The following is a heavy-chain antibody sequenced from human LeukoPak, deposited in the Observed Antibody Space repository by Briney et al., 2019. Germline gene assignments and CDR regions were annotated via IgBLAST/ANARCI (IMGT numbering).Heavy chain of an antibody. J-gene: IGHJ4*02. CDR3: AKDPIRGVRPYYFSS. V-gene: IGHV3-43*02. D-gene: IGHD3-10*01. CDR2: ISGDGDST. Sequence: GGSLRLSCAASGFTFDDYAMHWVRQAPGKGLEWVSLISGDGDSTYYADTVKGRFTISRDNSKNTLYLHMNSLRAEDTAVYYCAKDPIRGVRPYYFSSWGQGTLVTVSS. CDR1: GFTFDDYA.